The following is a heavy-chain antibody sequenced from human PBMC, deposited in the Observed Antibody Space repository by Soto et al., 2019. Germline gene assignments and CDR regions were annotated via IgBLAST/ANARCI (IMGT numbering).Heavy chain of an antibody. J-gene: IGHJ4*01. Sequence: GSLRLSCAASGFMFSAYAMLWVRQAPGKGLEWVAAISYDGTNKYYADSVKGRFTISRDNSKNTLFLQMNSLRAEDTAVYYCARDPSPYTSGWYGVDFWGHGTLVTVSS. V-gene: IGHV3-30*04. CDR1: GFMFSAYA. CDR3: ARDPSPYTSGWYGVDF. CDR2: ISYDGTNK. D-gene: IGHD6-19*01.